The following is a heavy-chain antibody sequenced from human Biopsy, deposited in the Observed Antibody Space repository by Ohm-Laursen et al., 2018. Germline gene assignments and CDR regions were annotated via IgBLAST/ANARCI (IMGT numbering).Heavy chain of an antibody. V-gene: IGHV4-31*01. CDR1: GGSISSGGSY. D-gene: IGHD3-22*01. CDR3: ARGDYFDSNGYFWFDP. CDR2: NFNSANT. J-gene: IGHJ5*02. Sequence: TLSLTCTVSGGSISSGGSYWSWIRQRPGKGLEWIGHNFNSANTYYNPSLKNLITISGDTSKNQFSLKLNSVTAADAAVYYCARGDYFDSNGYFWFDPWGQGTLVTVSS.